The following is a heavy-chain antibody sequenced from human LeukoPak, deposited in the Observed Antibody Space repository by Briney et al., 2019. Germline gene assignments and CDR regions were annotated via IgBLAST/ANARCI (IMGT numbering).Heavy chain of an antibody. CDR3: ARDYYGP. V-gene: IGHV3-66*03. CDR2: IYSRGST. D-gene: IGHD3-22*01. Sequence: GGSLRLSCAASGFTVSDNYMRWVRQAPGKGLEWVTSIYSRGSTSYVDSVKGRFTISRDNSKNTLFLQMNSLRVEDTAVYYCARDYYGPWGQGTLVTVSS. J-gene: IGHJ5*02. CDR1: GFTVSDNY.